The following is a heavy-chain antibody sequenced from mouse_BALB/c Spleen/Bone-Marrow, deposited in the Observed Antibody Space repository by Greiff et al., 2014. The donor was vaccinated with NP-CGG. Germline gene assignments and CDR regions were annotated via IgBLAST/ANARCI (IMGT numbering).Heavy chain of an antibody. J-gene: IGHJ2*01. CDR1: GFNIKDYF. CDR2: IDPEIGNT. CDR3: ARLFGTRDFDY. D-gene: IGHD4-1*01. Sequence: VHVKQSGAELVRPGALVKLSCKASGFNIKDYFMHWVKQRPEQGLEWIGWIDPEIGNTLYDPKYQGKASITADTSSNTAYLQLSSLTSEDTAVYYCARLFGTRDFDYWGQGTTPTVSS. V-gene: IGHV14-1*02.